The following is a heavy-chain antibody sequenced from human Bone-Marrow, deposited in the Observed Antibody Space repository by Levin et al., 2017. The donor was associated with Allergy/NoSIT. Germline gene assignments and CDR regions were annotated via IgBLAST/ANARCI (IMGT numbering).Heavy chain of an antibody. Sequence: SETLSLTCTVSGASINNTHHYWSWIRQPAGKGLEWIGRMFVGGAATYKRPLRSRVTISIDTSKNQFSLKLTSVTAADTAVYYCARDETFNSWHVGWFDSWCQGTLVTVSS. V-gene: IGHV4-61*02. CDR1: GASINNTHHY. CDR2: MFVGGAA. D-gene: IGHD2/OR15-2a*01. J-gene: IGHJ5*01. CDR3: ARDETFNSWHVGWFDS.